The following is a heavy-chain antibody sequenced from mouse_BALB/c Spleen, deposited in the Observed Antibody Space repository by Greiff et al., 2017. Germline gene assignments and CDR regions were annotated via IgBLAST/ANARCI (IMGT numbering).Heavy chain of an antibody. CDR2: ISSGGGST. CDR1: GFAFSSYD. V-gene: IGHV5-12-1*01. CDR3: ARGGFAY. J-gene: IGHJ3*01. Sequence: DVKLVESGGGLVKPGGSLKLSCAASGFAFSSYDMSWVRQTPEKRLEWVAYISSGGGSTYYPDTVKGRFTISRDNAKNTLYLQMSSLKSEDTAMYYCARGGFAYWGQGTLVTVSA.